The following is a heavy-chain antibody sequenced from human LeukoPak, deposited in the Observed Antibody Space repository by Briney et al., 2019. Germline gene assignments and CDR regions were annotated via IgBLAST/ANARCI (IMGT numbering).Heavy chain of an antibody. Sequence: GSLRLSCSASGFTFNNYWMSWVRQAPGKGLEWVANTNQDGSEKHYVDSVKGRFTISRDNAKNSLYLEMSSLRVEDTAVYYCARDRGWRTSGYYLYHFDYWGQGTLVTFAS. CDR1: GFTFNNYW. J-gene: IGHJ4*02. V-gene: IGHV3-7*01. D-gene: IGHD3-22*01. CDR2: TNQDGSEK. CDR3: ARDRGWRTSGYYLYHFDY.